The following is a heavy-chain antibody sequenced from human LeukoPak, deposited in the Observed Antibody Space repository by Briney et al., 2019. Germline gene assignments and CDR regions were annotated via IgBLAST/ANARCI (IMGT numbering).Heavy chain of an antibody. D-gene: IGHD3-16*02. V-gene: IGHV4-59*01. CDR1: GGSISSYY. CDR2: IYYSGST. Sequence: SETLSLTCTVSGGSISSYYWSWIRQPPGKGLEWIGYIYYSGSTNYNPSLKSRVTISVDTSKNQFSLKLSSVTAADTAVYYCARQANGGELSLFDYWGHGTLVTVSS. CDR3: ARQANGGELSLFDY. J-gene: IGHJ4*01.